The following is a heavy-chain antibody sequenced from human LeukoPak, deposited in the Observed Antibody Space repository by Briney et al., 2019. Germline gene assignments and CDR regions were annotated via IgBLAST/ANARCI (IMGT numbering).Heavy chain of an antibody. CDR3: ARDLGIAARPVFDH. Sequence: PGGSLRLSCAASGFXFSNYAMNWVRQAPGKGLEWVSTFSGSGGNTYYADSVKGRFTISRDDSKNALCLQMDSLRAEDTAVYYCARDLGIAARPVFDHWGQGTLVTVSS. D-gene: IGHD6-6*01. V-gene: IGHV3-23*01. J-gene: IGHJ4*02. CDR1: GFXFSNYA. CDR2: FSGSGGNT.